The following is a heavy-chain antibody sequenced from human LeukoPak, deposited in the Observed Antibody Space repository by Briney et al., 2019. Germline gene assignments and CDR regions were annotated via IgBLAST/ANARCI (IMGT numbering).Heavy chain of an antibody. D-gene: IGHD4-11*01. CDR2: INPNSGNT. CDR3: ARGSALSDYSSPGVDY. Sequence: ASVKISCKASGYTFTSYDINWVRQATGQGLEWMGWINPNSGNTGYAQKFQGRVTMTRNTSISTAYMELSSLTSEDTAVYYCARGSALSDYSSPGVDYWGQGTLVTVSS. J-gene: IGHJ4*02. CDR1: GYTFTSYD. V-gene: IGHV1-8*01.